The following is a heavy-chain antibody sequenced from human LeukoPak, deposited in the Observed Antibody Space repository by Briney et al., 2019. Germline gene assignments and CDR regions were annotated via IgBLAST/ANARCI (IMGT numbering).Heavy chain of an antibody. J-gene: IGHJ6*03. CDR3: AKDRAETQPYYMDV. Sequence: GGSLRLSCAASGFTFSSYGLHWVRQAPGKGLEWVAVIPYDGINKYYADSVKGRFTISRDNSKNTLYLQMNSLRTEDTAVYYCAKDRAETQPYYMDVWGKGTTVTVSS. CDR1: GFTFSSYG. CDR2: IPYDGINK. V-gene: IGHV3-30*18. D-gene: IGHD2-2*01.